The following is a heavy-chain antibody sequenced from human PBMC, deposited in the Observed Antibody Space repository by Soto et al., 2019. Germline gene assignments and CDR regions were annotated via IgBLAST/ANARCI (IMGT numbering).Heavy chain of an antibody. CDR2: IVVGSGNT. J-gene: IGHJ6*04. CDR1: GFTFTDSA. Sequence: SVKVSCKASGFTFTDSAVQWVRQARGQRLEWIGWIVVGSGNTNYAQKFQERVTITRDMSTSTAYMELSSPRSEDTAVYYCAAGWLLFLEWSPHPYYGMDVWGKGTTVTVSS. D-gene: IGHD3-3*01. CDR3: AAGWLLFLEWSPHPYYGMDV. V-gene: IGHV1-58*01.